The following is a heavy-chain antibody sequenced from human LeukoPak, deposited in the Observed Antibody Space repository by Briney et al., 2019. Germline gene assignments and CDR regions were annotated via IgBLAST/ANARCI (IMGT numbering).Heavy chain of an antibody. V-gene: IGHV4-59*01. CDR2: IHYSRST. CDR3: ASGTKCLSSTSCYNLDY. Sequence: SETLSLTCTVSGGSISSYYWSWIRQPPGKGLEWIGYIHYSRSTNYNPSLKSRVTISVDTSKNQFSLKLSSVTAADTAVYYCASGTKCLSSTSCYNLDYWGQGTLVTVSS. CDR1: GGSISSYY. D-gene: IGHD2-2*02. J-gene: IGHJ4*02.